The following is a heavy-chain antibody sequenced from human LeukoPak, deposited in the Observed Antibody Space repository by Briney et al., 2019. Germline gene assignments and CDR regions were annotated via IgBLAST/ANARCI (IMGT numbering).Heavy chain of an antibody. CDR2: IYYSGST. Sequence: SETLSLTCTVSGGSISSGDYYWSWIRQPPGKGLEWIGYIYYSGSTYYNPSLKSRVTISADTSKNQFSLKLSSVTAADTAVYYCASPNCSGGSCYSEAFDIWGQGTKVTVSS. CDR1: GGSISSGDYY. CDR3: ASPNCSGGSCYSEAFDI. D-gene: IGHD2-15*01. J-gene: IGHJ3*02. V-gene: IGHV4-30-4*08.